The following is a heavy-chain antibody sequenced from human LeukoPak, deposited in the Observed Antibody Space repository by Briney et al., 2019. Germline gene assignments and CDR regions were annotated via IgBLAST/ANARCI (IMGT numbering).Heavy chain of an antibody. D-gene: IGHD4-23*01. Sequence: SETLSLTCSVSGGSISNYFWTWIRQPPGKGLEWIGYIYSSGSTYYNPSLKSRVTISVDTSKNRFSLKLSSVTAADTAVYYCARQFGSFVPYGGDPDRLGCWGQGTLVTVSS. CDR1: GGSISNYF. CDR2: IYSSGST. CDR3: ARQFGSFVPYGGDPDRLGC. J-gene: IGHJ4*02. V-gene: IGHV4-59*08.